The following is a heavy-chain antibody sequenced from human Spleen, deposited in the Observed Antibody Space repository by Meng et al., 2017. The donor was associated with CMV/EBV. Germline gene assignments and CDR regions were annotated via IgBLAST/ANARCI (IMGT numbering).Heavy chain of an antibody. CDR3: ARAPHGYNWFDP. CDR2: IYYSGST. CDR1: GFTFSDYY. Sequence: ESLKISCAASGFTFSDYYMSWIRQPPGKGLEWIGYIYYSGSTNYNPSLKSRVTISVDTSKNQFSLELRSVTAADTAVYYCARAPHGYNWFDPWGQGTLVTVSS. J-gene: IGHJ5*02. V-gene: IGHV4-59*01.